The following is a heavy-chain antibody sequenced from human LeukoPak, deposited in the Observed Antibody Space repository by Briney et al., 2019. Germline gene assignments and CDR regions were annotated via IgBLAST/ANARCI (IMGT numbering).Heavy chain of an antibody. CDR2: ISYDGSNK. V-gene: IGHV3-30-3*01. CDR3: AREVVCSSTSCYLGEVDY. D-gene: IGHD2-2*01. Sequence: PGGSLRLSCAASGFTFSSYAMHWVRQAPGKGLEWVAVISYDGSNKYYADSVKGRFTISRDNSKNTLYLQMNSLRAEDTAVYYCAREVVCSSTSCYLGEVDYWGQGTLVTVSS. J-gene: IGHJ4*02. CDR1: GFTFSSYA.